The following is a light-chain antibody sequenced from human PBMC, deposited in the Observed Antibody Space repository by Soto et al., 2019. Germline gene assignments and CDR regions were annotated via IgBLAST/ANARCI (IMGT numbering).Light chain of an antibody. Sequence: QSVLTQPASVSGSPGQSITISCTGTSSDVGAYDYVSWYQQHPDKAPKLMIYEVSNRPSGVSNRFSGSKSVNTATLTISGLQAADEADYYCSSYTSSSTRVFGTGTKVTV. CDR3: SSYTSSSTRV. CDR1: SSDVGAYDY. J-gene: IGLJ1*01. V-gene: IGLV2-14*03. CDR2: EVS.